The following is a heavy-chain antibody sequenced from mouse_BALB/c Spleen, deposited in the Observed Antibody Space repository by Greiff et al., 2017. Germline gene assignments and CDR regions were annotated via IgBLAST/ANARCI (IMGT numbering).Heavy chain of an antibody. J-gene: IGHJ4*01. CDR3: ARHRVGNAHYAMDY. V-gene: IGHV5-12-1*01. CDR1: GFAFSSYD. Sequence: EVQLVESGGGLVKPGGSLKLSCAASGFAFSSYDMSWVRQTPEKRLEWVAYISSGGGSTYYPDTVKGRFTISRDNAKNTLYLQMSSLKSEDTAMYYCARHRVGNAHYAMDYWGQGTSVHGSS. CDR2: ISSGGGST. D-gene: IGHD2-1*01.